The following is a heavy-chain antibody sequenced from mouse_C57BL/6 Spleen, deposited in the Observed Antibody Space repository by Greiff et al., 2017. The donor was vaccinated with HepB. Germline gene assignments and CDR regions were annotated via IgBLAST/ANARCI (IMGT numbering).Heavy chain of an antibody. CDR3: AATVVAPFAY. CDR1: GFTFSSYA. D-gene: IGHD1-1*01. Sequence: EVQLVESGGGLVKPGGSLKLSCAASGFTFSSYAMSWVRQTPEKRLEWVATISDGGSYTYYPDNVKGRFTISRDNAKNNLYLQMSHRKSEDTAMYYCAATVVAPFAYWGQGTLVTVSA. V-gene: IGHV5-4*01. J-gene: IGHJ3*01. CDR2: ISDGGSYT.